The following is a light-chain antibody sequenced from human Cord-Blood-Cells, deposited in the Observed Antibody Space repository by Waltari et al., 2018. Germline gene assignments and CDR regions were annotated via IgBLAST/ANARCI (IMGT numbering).Light chain of an antibody. V-gene: IGLV2-14*01. CDR3: SSYTSSSTVV. CDR1: SSVVGGYNY. J-gene: IGLJ2*01. CDR2: DVS. Sequence: QSALTQPASVSGSPGQSTTISCTGTSSVVGGYNYVSWYQQHPGKAPKLIIYDVSNRPSGVSNRFSGSKSGNTASLTISGLQAEDEADYYCSSYTSSSTVVFGGGTKLTVL.